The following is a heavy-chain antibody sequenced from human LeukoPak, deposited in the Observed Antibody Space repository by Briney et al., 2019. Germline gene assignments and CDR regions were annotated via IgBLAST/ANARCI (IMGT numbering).Heavy chain of an antibody. CDR1: GFTFSSHW. CDR3: ARDQVGATPIDY. Sequence: GGSLRLSCAASGFTFSSHWMHWVRQDPGKVLLWVSHINGDGGSTGYADSVKGRFTISRDNAKNTLYLHMNSLRAEDTAVYYCARDQVGATPIDYWGQGTLVTVSS. V-gene: IGHV3-74*01. CDR2: INGDGGST. D-gene: IGHD1-26*01. J-gene: IGHJ4*02.